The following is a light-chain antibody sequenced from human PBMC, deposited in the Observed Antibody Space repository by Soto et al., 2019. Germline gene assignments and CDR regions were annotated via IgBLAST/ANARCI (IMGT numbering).Light chain of an antibody. CDR2: EIY. CDR1: QGVRNS. CDR3: LQHSNYPFT. Sequence: DIQMTQSPPSLSASAGDRVTITCRASQGVRNSLDWYQQKPGKAPQRLIYEIYNLQSGVPSRFSGSGSGTVFTLTISSLQPEDSATYFCLQHSNYPFTFGPGTKVD. J-gene: IGKJ3*01. V-gene: IGKV1-17*01.